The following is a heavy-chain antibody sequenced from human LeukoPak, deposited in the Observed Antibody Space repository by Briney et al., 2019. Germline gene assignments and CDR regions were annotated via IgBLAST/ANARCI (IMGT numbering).Heavy chain of an antibody. D-gene: IGHD3-10*01. J-gene: IGHJ5*02. CDR2: INYSGST. CDR1: GGSISNNYYY. CDR3: ARGGYYGSGNDFRFDP. V-gene: IGHV4-39*07. Sequence: SETLSLTCTVSGGSISNNYYYWGWIRQPPGKGLEWIGSINYSGSTYYNPSLKSRVTISVDTSKSQFSLKLSSVTAADTAIYYCARGGYYGSGNDFRFDPWGQGTLVTVSS.